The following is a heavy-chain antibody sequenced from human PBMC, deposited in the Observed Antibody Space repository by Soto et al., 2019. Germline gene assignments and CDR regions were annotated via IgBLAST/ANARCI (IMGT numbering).Heavy chain of an antibody. Sequence: PGGSLRLSCAGSGFMFSSFAMTWVRQAPGKGLEWVSTTRSNGEHTYYADSVKGRFTVSRDNSENTLFLEMSSLRAEDSAIYYCAKDSKSVSVSAARVYGMDVWGQGTTVTVSS. CDR1: GFMFSSFA. CDR2: TRSNGEHT. CDR3: AKDSKSVSVSAARVYGMDV. D-gene: IGHD2-2*01. J-gene: IGHJ6*02. V-gene: IGHV3-23*01.